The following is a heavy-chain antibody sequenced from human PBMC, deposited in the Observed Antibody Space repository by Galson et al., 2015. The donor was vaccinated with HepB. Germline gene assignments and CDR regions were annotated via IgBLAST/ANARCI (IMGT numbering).Heavy chain of an antibody. Sequence: SVKVSCKASGYTFTNYGISWVRQAPGPGLEWMGWISPYNGNTNYALKLQGRVTITTDTSTSTVYMELRSLRSDDTAVYYCARARYSISPPDYWGQGTLVTVSS. CDR2: ISPYNGNT. V-gene: IGHV1-18*01. J-gene: IGHJ4*02. D-gene: IGHD6-6*01. CDR1: GYTFTNYG. CDR3: ARARYSISPPDY.